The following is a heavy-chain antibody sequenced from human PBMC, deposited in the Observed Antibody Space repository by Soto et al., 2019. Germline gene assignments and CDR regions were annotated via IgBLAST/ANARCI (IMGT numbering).Heavy chain of an antibody. CDR1: GFTFSNAW. Sequence: GGSLRLSCAASGFTFSNAWMSWVRQAPGKGLEWVGRIKSKTDGGTTDYAAPVKGRFTISRDDSKNTLYLQMNSLKTEDTAVYYCTTDSSPTPRITIFGVVIIPTPFDYWGQGTLVTVSS. J-gene: IGHJ4*02. CDR3: TTDSSPTPRITIFGVVIIPTPFDY. V-gene: IGHV3-15*01. CDR2: IKSKTDGGTT. D-gene: IGHD3-3*01.